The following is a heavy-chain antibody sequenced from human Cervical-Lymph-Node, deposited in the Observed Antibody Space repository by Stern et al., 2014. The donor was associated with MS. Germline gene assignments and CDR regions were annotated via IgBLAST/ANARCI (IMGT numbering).Heavy chain of an antibody. V-gene: IGHV1-69*01. J-gene: IGHJ5*02. CDR2: IIHAFGTT. CDR3: ARGPSTSWYSALNWFDP. CDR1: GGTFIRHS. D-gene: IGHD6-13*01. Sequence: QVQLVQSGAEVKMPGSSVKVSCKASGGTFIRHSFSWVRQAPGQGLEWMGGIIHAFGTTKYAEKCQGRVNITADESTSMAYMELTSLRPEDTAVYYCARGPSTSWYSALNWFDPWGQGTLVTVSS.